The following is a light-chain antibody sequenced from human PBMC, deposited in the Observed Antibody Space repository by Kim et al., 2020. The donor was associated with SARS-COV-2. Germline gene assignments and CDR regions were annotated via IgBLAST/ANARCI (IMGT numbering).Light chain of an antibody. V-gene: IGKV3-20*01. CDR2: GAS. Sequence: EIVMTQSPGTLSLSPGERATLSCRASKSVSNNYVAWYQHKPGQAPRLLISGASSRATGIPDRFSGSGSGTDFTLTISRLEPEDFAVYYCQQYDHLVTFGGRTKVDIK. CDR1: KSVSNNY. J-gene: IGKJ4*01. CDR3: QQYDHLVT.